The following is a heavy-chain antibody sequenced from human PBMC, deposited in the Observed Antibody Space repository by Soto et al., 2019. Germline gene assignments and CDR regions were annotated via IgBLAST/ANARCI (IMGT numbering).Heavy chain of an antibody. V-gene: IGHV3-74*01. CDR1: GFTFSSHG. Sequence: VQLVESGGGVVQPGTSLRLSCAASGFTFSSHGMHWVRQAPGKGLVWVSRINSDGSSTSYADSVKGRFTISRDNAKNTLYLQMNSLRAEDTAVYYCARDRYGDELFDYWGQGTLVTVSS. CDR2: INSDGSST. CDR3: ARDRYGDELFDY. D-gene: IGHD4-17*01. J-gene: IGHJ4*02.